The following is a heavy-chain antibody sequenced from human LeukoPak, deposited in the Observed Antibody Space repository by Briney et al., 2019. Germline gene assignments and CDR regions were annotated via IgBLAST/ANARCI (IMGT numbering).Heavy chain of an antibody. J-gene: IGHJ4*02. V-gene: IGHV1-18*01. D-gene: IGHD2-15*01. CDR1: GYTFSGYG. Sequence: GASVKVSCKASGYTFSGYGISWVRQAPGQGLEWMGWISAYKGNTNYVKKLQGRVTMTTDTSTTTAYMELRSLRSDDTAVYYCARDDLGYCSGGSCYTLYDYWGQGTLVTVSS. CDR3: ARDDLGYCSGGSCYTLYDY. CDR2: ISAYKGNT.